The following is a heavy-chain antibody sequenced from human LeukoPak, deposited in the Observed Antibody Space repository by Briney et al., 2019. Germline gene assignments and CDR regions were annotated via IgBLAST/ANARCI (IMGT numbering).Heavy chain of an antibody. D-gene: IGHD3-22*01. J-gene: IGHJ4*02. CDR3: ARDYYDSSGYFDY. CDR1: GFTFSSYS. CDR2: ISSSSSYI. Sequence: GGSLRLSCAASGFTFSSYSMNWVRQAPGKGLEWVSSISSSSSYIYYADSVKGRLTISRDNAKNSLYLQMNSLRAEDTAVYYCARDYYDSSGYFDYWGQGTLVTVSS. V-gene: IGHV3-21*01.